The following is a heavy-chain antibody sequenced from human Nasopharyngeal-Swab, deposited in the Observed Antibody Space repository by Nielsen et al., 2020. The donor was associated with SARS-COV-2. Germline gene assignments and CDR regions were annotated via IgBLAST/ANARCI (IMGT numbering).Heavy chain of an antibody. CDR2: INWNGGST. J-gene: IGHJ5*02. D-gene: IGHD3-3*01. CDR3: AREYYDGGFDP. V-gene: IGHV3-20*01. CDR1: GFPFDDYG. Sequence: GSLRLPCAASGFPFDDYGMRWGRQTPGKGLEGGSGINWNGGSTGYADSVKGRFTISRDNAKNSLYLQMNSLRAEDTALYHCAREYYDGGFDPWGQGTLVTVSS.